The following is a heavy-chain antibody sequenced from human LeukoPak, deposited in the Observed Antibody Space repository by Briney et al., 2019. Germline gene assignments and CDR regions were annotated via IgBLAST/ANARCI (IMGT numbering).Heavy chain of an antibody. J-gene: IGHJ4*02. CDR3: ARDRGLGHDY. D-gene: IGHD3-16*01. CDR2: IYYSGST. V-gene: IGHV4-59*01. CDR1: GGSISSYY. Sequence: SETLSLTCTVSGGSISSYYWSWIRQPPGKGLEWIGYIYYSGSTNYNPSLKSRVTISVDTSKNQFSLKLSSVTAADTAVYYCARDRGLGHDYWGQGTLVTVYS.